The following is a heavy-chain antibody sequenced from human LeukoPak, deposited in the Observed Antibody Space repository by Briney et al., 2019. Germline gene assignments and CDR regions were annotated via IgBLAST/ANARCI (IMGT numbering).Heavy chain of an antibody. CDR2: IYNDGST. CDR3: ARNILFAFDI. CDR1: GLTVSSSY. V-gene: IGHV3-53*01. J-gene: IGHJ3*02. Sequence: GGSLRLSCAASGLTVSSSYMSWVRQAPGKGLEWVSIIYNDGSTYYADSMKGRLTISGDNSKNTLYLQVNSLRAEDTAMYYCARNILFAFDIWGQGTMVTVSS.